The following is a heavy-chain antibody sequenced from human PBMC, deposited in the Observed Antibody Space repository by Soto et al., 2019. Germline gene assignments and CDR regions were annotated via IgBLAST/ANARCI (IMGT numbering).Heavy chain of an antibody. CDR1: GFTFSSYE. CDR3: ARGQYGSGGGYFDY. Sequence: EVQLVESGGGLVQPGGSLRLSCAASGFTFSSYEMNWVRQAPGKGLEWVSYISSSGSTIYYADSVKGRFTISRDNAKNSLYLQMTRLRAGDTAVYYCARGQYGSGGGYFDYWGQETLVTVSS. V-gene: IGHV3-48*03. D-gene: IGHD6-19*01. CDR2: ISSSGSTI. J-gene: IGHJ4*02.